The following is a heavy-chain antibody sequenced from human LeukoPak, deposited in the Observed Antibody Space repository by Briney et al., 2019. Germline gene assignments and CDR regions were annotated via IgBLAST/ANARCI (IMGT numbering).Heavy chain of an antibody. CDR3: AKDRAVTLNIGITPLDY. Sequence: PGGSLRLSCAASGFTFSSYGMHWVRQAPGKGLEWVAVISYDGSNKYYADSVKGRFTISRDNSKNTPYLQMNSLRAEDTAVYYCAKDRAVTLNIGITPLDYWGQGTLVTVSS. J-gene: IGHJ4*02. D-gene: IGHD4-17*01. CDR1: GFTFSSYG. V-gene: IGHV3-30*18. CDR2: ISYDGSNK.